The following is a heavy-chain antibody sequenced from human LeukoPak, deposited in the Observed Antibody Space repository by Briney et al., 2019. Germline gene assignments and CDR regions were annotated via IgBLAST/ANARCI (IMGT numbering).Heavy chain of an antibody. J-gene: IGHJ5*02. CDR2: ISAYNGNT. V-gene: IGHV1-18*01. D-gene: IGHD2-2*01. CDR3: ARRYQLLSTVWFDP. Sequence: ASVKVSCKASGYTFTSYGISWVQQAPGQGLEWMGWISAYNGNTNYAQKLQGRVTMTTDTSTSTAYMELRSLRSDDTAVYYCARRYQLLSTVWFDPWGQGTLVTVSS. CDR1: GYTFTSYG.